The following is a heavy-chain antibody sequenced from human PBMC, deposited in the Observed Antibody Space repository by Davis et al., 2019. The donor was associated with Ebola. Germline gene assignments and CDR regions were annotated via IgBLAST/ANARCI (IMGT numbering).Heavy chain of an antibody. CDR3: ARGRVAGRYYYYGMDV. D-gene: IGHD6-19*01. Sequence: PGGSLRLSCAVSGGSINSSNWWSWVRQPPGKGLEWIGEIYHSGITNNNPSLKSRVTISVDKSKNQFSLKLTSVTAADTAVYYCARGRVAGRYYYYGMDVWGQGTTVTVSS. V-gene: IGHV4-4*02. J-gene: IGHJ6*02. CDR2: IYHSGIT. CDR1: GGSINSSNW.